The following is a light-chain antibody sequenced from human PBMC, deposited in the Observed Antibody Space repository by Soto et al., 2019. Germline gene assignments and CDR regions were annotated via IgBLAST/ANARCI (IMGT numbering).Light chain of an antibody. CDR1: SPNIGSNP. CDR2: TNN. J-gene: IGLJ1*01. V-gene: IGLV1-44*01. Sequence: QAVVTQPPSASGTPGQRVSISCSGSSPNIGSNPVHWYQQVPGMAPKLLIYTNNHRPSGVPDRFSGSRSGTSASLAISGLQSEDEADYYCATWDDSLNGNVFGTGTKLTVL. CDR3: ATWDDSLNGNV.